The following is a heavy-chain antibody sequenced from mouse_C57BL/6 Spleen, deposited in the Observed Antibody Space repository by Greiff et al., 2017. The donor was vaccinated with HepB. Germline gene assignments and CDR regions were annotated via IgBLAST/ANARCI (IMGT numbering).Heavy chain of an antibody. Sequence: EVKVVESGGGLVKPGGSLKLSCAASGFTFSSYTMSWVRQTPEKRLEWVATISGGGGNTYYPDSVKGRFTISRDNAKNTLYLQMSSLRSEDTALYYCARHYYGSSYYYFDYWGQGTTLTVSS. CDR1: GFTFSSYT. CDR3: ARHYYGSSYYYFDY. J-gene: IGHJ2*01. D-gene: IGHD1-1*01. V-gene: IGHV5-9*01. CDR2: ISGGGGNT.